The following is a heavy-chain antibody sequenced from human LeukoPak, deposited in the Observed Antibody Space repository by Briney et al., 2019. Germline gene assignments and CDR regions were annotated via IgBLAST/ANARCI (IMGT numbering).Heavy chain of an antibody. Sequence: GRSLRLSCAASGFTFSSYGMHWVRQAPGKGLEWVAVIWYDGSNKYYADSVKGRFTISRDNSKNTLYLQMNSLRAEDTAVYYCARESVVVVVPASNYYYYYGMDVWAKGPRSPSP. D-gene: IGHD2-2*01. CDR3: ARESVVVVVPASNYYYYYGMDV. V-gene: IGHV3-33*01. CDR2: IWYDGSNK. J-gene: IGHJ6*02. CDR1: GFTFSSYG.